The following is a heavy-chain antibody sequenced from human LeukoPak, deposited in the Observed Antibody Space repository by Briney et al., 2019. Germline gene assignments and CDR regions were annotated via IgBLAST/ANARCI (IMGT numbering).Heavy chain of an antibody. CDR1: GGSISSSSYY. Sequence: SGTLSLTCAVSGGSISSSSYYWDWIRQPPGKGLEWIASIYYSGSTYYNPSLKRRVTISVDTSKNQFSLKLNSVTAADTAVYYCASLRERSYYARGFDYWGQGTLVTVSS. D-gene: IGHD1-26*01. J-gene: IGHJ4*02. V-gene: IGHV4-39*01. CDR3: ASLRERSYYARGFDY. CDR2: IYYSGST.